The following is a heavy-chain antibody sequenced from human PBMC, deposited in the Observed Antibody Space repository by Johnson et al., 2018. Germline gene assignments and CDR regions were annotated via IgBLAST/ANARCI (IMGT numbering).Heavy chain of an antibody. D-gene: IGHD5-24*01. CDR2: IYHGGST. CDR3: ARGKMAKTGAFDI. CDR1: GGSIRSGGYS. V-gene: IGHV4-30-2*01. Sequence: QVQLQESGSGLVKPSQTLSLTCAVSGGSIRSGGYSWSWIRQPPGKGLEWIGYIYHGGSTYYNPSLKSRVTISVGGYKNQFPLKLTAVTAADTAVYYFARGKMAKTGAFDIGGQGTMGTVSS. J-gene: IGHJ3*02.